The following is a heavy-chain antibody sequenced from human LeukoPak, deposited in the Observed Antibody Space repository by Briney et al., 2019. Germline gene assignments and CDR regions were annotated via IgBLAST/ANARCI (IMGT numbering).Heavy chain of an antibody. D-gene: IGHD3-3*01. V-gene: IGHV4-59*01. CDR2: IYYSGST. J-gene: IGHJ6*03. Sequence: SETLSLTCTVSGGSISSYYWSWIRQPPGKGLEWIGYIYYSGSTNYNPSLKSRVTISVDTSKNQFSLKLSSVTAADTAVYYCAREDYDFWSGSETPYYYYMDVWGKGTTVTVSS. CDR3: AREDYDFWSGSETPYYYYMDV. CDR1: GGSISSYY.